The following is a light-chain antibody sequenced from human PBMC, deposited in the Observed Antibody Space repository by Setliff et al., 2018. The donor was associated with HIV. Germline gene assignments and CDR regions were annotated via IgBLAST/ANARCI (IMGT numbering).Light chain of an antibody. CDR2: KDN. J-gene: IGLJ2*01. CDR3: CSYAGSSSFQ. Sequence: QSALTQPASVSGSPGQSTTITCTGTNSDVGSYNLVSWYQHHPGKAPKLIIYKDNKRPSGVSNRFSGSKSGNTASLTISGLQAEDEADYHCCSYAGSSSFQFGGGTKVTVL. CDR1: NSDVGSYNL. V-gene: IGLV2-23*02.